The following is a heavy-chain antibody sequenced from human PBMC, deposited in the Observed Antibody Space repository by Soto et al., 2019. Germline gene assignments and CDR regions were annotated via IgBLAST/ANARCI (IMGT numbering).Heavy chain of an antibody. D-gene: IGHD3-10*01. Sequence: QITLKESGPTLVKPTQTLTLTCTFSGFSLSTSGVGVGWIRQPPGKALEWLALIYWDDDKRYSPSLKSRITINKDTSKNQVVLTMTNMDPVDTATYYCSHSGSAGYYYGMDVWGQGTTVTVSS. CDR3: SHSGSAGYYYGMDV. J-gene: IGHJ6*02. CDR2: IYWDDDK. CDR1: GFSLSTSGVG. V-gene: IGHV2-5*02.